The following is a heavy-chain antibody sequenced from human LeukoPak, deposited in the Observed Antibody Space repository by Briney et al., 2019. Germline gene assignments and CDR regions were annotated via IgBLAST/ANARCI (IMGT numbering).Heavy chain of an antibody. CDR1: GGSFSGYY. D-gene: IGHD3-22*01. V-gene: IGHV4-34*01. CDR2: INHSGST. J-gene: IGHJ3*02. Sequence: PSETLSLTCAVYGGSFSGYYWSWIRQPPGKGLEWIGEINHSGSTNYNPSLKSRVTISVDTSKNQFSLKLSSATAADTAVYYCARGLRGHYYDSSGYYYRVNAFDIWGQGTMVTVSS. CDR3: ARGLRGHYYDSSGYYYRVNAFDI.